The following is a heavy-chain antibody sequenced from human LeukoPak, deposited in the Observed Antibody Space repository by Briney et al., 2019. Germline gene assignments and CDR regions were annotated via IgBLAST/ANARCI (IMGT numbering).Heavy chain of an antibody. CDR2: IKSRTGGGTT. CDR3: TTAPECGGDCYFY. V-gene: IGHV3-15*01. J-gene: IGHJ4*02. D-gene: IGHD2-21*02. CDR1: GFTFNNAW. Sequence: PGGSLRLSCAASGFTFNNAWMTWVRQAPGKGLEWVGRIKSRTGGGTTDYAAPVKGRFTISRDDSKNTVYLQMESLKTEDSAVYYCTTAPECGGDCYFYWGQGTLVTVSS.